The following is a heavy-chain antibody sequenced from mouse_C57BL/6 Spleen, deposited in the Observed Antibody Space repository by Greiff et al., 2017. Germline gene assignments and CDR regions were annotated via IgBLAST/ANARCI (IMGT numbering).Heavy chain of an antibody. J-gene: IGHJ2*01. D-gene: IGHD1-1*01. CDR1: GYTFTSYW. Sequence: QVQLQQSGAELVMPGASVKLSCKASGYTFTSYWMHWVKQRPGQGLEWIGEIDPSDSYTNYNQKFKGKSTLTVDKSSSTAYMQLSSLTSEDSAVYYCAIGSSYFDYWGQGTTLTVSS. V-gene: IGHV1-69*01. CDR3: AIGSSYFDY. CDR2: IDPSDSYT.